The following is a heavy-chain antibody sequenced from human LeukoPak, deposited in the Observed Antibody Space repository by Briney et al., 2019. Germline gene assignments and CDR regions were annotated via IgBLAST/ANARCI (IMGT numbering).Heavy chain of an antibody. CDR1: GGSISSGSYY. Sequence: SEPLSLTCSVSGGSISSGSYYWSASRQPAGKGLEWIGLTYTSGSTNYNPSLKSRVTISVDTSKNQFSLKLSSMTAADTAVYYCARNSNSGSYLFDYWGQGNLVTVPS. CDR2: TYTSGST. V-gene: IGHV4-61*02. D-gene: IGHD1-26*01. CDR3: ARNSNSGSYLFDY. J-gene: IGHJ4*02.